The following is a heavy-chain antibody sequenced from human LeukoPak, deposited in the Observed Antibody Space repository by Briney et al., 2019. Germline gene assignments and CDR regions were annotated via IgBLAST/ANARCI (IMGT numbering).Heavy chain of an antibody. D-gene: IGHD6-6*01. Sequence: GGSLRLSCTASGFTFGDYAMSWVRQAPGKGLEWVGFIRSKAYGGTTEYAASVKGRFTISRDDSKSIAYLQMNSLKTEDTAVYYCTSAYSSSSSSPYWGQGTLVTVSS. CDR2: IRSKAYGGTT. CDR3: TSAYSSSSSSPY. J-gene: IGHJ4*02. CDR1: GFTFGDYA. V-gene: IGHV3-49*04.